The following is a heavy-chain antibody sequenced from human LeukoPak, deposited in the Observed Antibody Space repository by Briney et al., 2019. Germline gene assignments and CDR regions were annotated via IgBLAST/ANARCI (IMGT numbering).Heavy chain of an antibody. V-gene: IGHV3-15*01. CDR2: IKSKTDGGTT. J-gene: IGHJ4*02. Sequence: WXSWVRQXXXXGLEWVGRIKSKTDGGTTDYAAPVKGRFTISRDDSKNTLYLQMNSLKTEDTAVYYCTTDIVVVPAATGVYWGQGTLVTVSS. D-gene: IGHD2-2*01. CDR1: W. CDR3: TTDIVVVPAATGVY.